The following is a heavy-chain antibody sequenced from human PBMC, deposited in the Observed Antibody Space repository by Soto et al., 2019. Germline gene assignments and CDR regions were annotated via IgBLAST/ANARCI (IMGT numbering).Heavy chain of an antibody. V-gene: IGHV4-31*03. CDR3: ARGGDTAMVHHFDY. CDR1: GGSISSGGYY. J-gene: IGHJ4*02. Sequence: QVQLQESGPGLVKPSQTLSLTCTVSGGSISSGGYYWSWIRQHPGKGLEWIGYIYYSGSTYYNPSLRSRVTISVDTSKNQFSLKLSSVTAADTAVYYCARGGDTAMVHHFDYWGQGTLVTVSS. D-gene: IGHD5-18*01. CDR2: IYYSGST.